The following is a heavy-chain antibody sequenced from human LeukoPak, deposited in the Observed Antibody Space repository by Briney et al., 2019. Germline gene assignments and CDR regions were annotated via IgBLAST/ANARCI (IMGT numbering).Heavy chain of an antibody. D-gene: IGHD3-3*01. CDR1: GFTFSSYG. CDR2: ISSRSTSI. V-gene: IGHV3-21*01. J-gene: IGHJ4*02. Sequence: GGSLRLSCAASGFTFSSYGMNWVRQAPGKGLEWVSSISSRSTSIYYADSVKGRFTISRDNAKNSLYLQMNSLRAEDTAVYWCARDYIAYDPLDYWGQGTPVTVSS. CDR3: ARDYIAYDPLDY.